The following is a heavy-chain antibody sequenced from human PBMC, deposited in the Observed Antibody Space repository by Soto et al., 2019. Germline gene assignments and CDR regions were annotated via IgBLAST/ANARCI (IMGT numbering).Heavy chain of an antibody. CDR3: TSGLPLPSMHKGDEPLDI. CDR1: GFTFSNYA. J-gene: IGHJ3*02. Sequence: QVQLVESGGGVVQPGTSLTLSCAASGFTFSNYAMHWVRQAPGKGLEWVAAMSFDGTRYYAASVKGRSTISRDSSRNTIFLQPLGVRGDEAALYYCTSGLPLPSMHKGDEPLDIWGQGTMVNVSS. V-gene: IGHV3-30*03. CDR2: MSFDGTR.